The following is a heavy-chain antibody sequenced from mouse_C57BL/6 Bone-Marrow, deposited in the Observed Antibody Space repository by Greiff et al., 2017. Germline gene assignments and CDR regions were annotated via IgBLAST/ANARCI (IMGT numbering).Heavy chain of an antibody. CDR3: ANDGYYVRVWFAY. V-gene: IGHV1-82*01. CDR1: GYAFSSSW. D-gene: IGHD2-3*01. CDR2: IYPGDGDT. Sequence: VKLQESGPELVKPGASVKISCKASGYAFSSSWMNWVKQRPGQGLEWIGRIYPGDGDTNYNGKFKGKATLTADKSSSTAYMQLSSLTSEDSAVYFCANDGYYVRVWFAYWGQGTLVTVSA. J-gene: IGHJ3*01.